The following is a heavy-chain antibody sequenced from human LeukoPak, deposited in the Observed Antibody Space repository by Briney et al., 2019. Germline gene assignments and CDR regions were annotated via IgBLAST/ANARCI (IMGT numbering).Heavy chain of an antibody. D-gene: IGHD3-22*01. V-gene: IGHV3-23*01. Sequence: GGSLRLSCAASGFTFSSYGMSWVRQAPGKGLEWVSAISGSGGSTYYADSVKGRSTISRDNSKNTLYLQMNSLRAEDTAVYYCAKDFYDSSGYYYESFDYWGQGTLVTVSS. J-gene: IGHJ4*02. CDR1: GFTFSSYG. CDR3: AKDFYDSSGYYYESFDY. CDR2: ISGSGGST.